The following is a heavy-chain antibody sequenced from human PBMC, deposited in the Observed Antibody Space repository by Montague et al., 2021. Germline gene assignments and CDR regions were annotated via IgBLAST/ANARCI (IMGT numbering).Heavy chain of an antibody. V-gene: IGHV3-9*01. D-gene: IGHD2-2*01. CDR2: ISWNSGSI. Sequence: SLRLSCAASGFTFDDYAMHWVQQTPGKGLEWVSGISWNSGSIGYADSVKGRFTISRDNAKNSLYLQMNSLRAEDTALYYCAKDAGIVVVPARHFDYWGQGTPVTVSS. J-gene: IGHJ4*02. CDR1: GFTFDDYA. CDR3: AKDAGIVVVPARHFDY.